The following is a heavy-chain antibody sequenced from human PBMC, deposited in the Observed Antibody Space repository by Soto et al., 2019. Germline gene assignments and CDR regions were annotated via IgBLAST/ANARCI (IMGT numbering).Heavy chain of an antibody. J-gene: IGHJ4*02. Sequence: ASETLSLTCTVSGGSISSYYWSWIRQPAGKGLEWIGRIYTSGSTNYNPSLKSRVTMSVDTSKNQFSLKLSSVTAADTAVYYCAGGDYRPIFDYWGQGTLVTVSS. CDR1: GGSISSYY. CDR3: AGGDYRPIFDY. V-gene: IGHV4-4*07. D-gene: IGHD4-17*01. CDR2: IYTSGST.